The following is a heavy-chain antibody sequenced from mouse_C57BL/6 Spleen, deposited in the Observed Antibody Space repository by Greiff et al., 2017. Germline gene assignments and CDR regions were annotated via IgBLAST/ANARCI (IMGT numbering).Heavy chain of an antibody. CDR1: GFTFSDYG. Sequence: EVMLVESGGGLVKPGGSLKLSCAASGFTFSDYGMHWVRQAPEKGLEWVAYISSGSSTIYYADTVKGRFTISRDNAKNTLFLQMTSLRSEDTAMYYCAKGALSYYFDYWGQGTTLTVSS. V-gene: IGHV5-17*01. CDR3: AKGALSYYFDY. D-gene: IGHD6-5*01. J-gene: IGHJ2*01. CDR2: ISSGSSTI.